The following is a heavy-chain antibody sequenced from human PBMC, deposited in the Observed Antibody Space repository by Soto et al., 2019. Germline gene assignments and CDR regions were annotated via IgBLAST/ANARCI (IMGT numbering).Heavy chain of an antibody. CDR3: ARDQAGIGGFLEGMDV. V-gene: IGHV4-59*01. CDR2: IYYSGST. D-gene: IGHD3-3*01. CDR1: GGSISSYY. Sequence: LSLTCTVSGGSISSYYWSWIRQPPGKGLEWIGYIYYSGSTNYNPSLKSRVTISVDTSKNQFSLKLSSVTAADTAVYYCARDQAGIGGFLEGMDVWGQGTTVTVSS. J-gene: IGHJ6*02.